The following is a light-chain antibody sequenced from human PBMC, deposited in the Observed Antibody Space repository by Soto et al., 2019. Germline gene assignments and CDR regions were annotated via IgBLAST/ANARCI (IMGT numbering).Light chain of an antibody. CDR3: QQSFSPHWT. J-gene: IGKJ1*01. CDR2: AAS. CDR1: QSISNY. V-gene: IGKV1-39*01. Sequence: DIQMTQSPSSLSASVGDRVTINCRASQSISNYLNWYQQKPGKAPKLLIYAASSMQSGVPSRFSGSGSETDFTLTISSLQPDESATYYCQQSFSPHWTFGQGTKVEV.